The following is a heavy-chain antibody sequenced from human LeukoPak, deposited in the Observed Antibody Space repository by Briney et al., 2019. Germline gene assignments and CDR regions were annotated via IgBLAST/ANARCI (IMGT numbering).Heavy chain of an antibody. D-gene: IGHD3-3*01. Sequence: GGSLRLSCAASGFTFSSYGMHWVRQAPGKGLEWVAFIRYDGSNKYYADSVEGRFTISRDNSKNTLYLQMNSLRAEDTAVYYCAKDSSPYYDFWSGYYLLGYFDYWGQGTLVTVSS. CDR1: GFTFSSYG. CDR2: IRYDGSNK. V-gene: IGHV3-30*02. J-gene: IGHJ4*02. CDR3: AKDSSPYYDFWSGYYLLGYFDY.